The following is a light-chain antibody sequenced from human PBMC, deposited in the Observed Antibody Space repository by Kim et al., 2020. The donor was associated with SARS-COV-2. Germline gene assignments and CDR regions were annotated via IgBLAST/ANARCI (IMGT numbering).Light chain of an antibody. J-gene: IGKJ4*01. CDR3: QQYDDWPLT. CDR1: QSVRSN. Sequence: GSPGERATLSCRASQSVRSNLAWFQQKPDQAPRLVIFGASTRATGIPARFSGGGSGTEFTLTISSLQSEDFAVYYCQQYDDWPLTFGGGSKVEIK. CDR2: GAS. V-gene: IGKV3D-15*01.